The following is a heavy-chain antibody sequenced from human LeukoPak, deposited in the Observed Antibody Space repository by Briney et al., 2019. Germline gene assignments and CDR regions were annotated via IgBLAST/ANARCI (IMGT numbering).Heavy chain of an antibody. CDR3: ARDPPRYSSSWYVPSVDY. CDR1: GFTFSSYG. CDR2: IRYDGSNK. V-gene: IGHV3-30*02. D-gene: IGHD6-13*01. J-gene: IGHJ4*02. Sequence: GGSLRLSCAASGFTFSSYGMHWVRQAPGKGLEWVAFIRYDGSNKYYADSVKGRFTISRDNSKNTLYLQMNSLRAEDTAVYYCARDPPRYSSSWYVPSVDYWGQGTLVTVSS.